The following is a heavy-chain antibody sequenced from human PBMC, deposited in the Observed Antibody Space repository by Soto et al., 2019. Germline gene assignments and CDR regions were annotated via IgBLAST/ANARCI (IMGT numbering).Heavy chain of an antibody. CDR3: AKDFHTDYYYGRDV. V-gene: IGHV3-23*01. CDR2: ISGSGGST. J-gene: IGHJ6*02. Sequence: PGGSLRLSCAASGFIFSTYAMSWVRQAPGKGLEWVSVISGSGGSTYYADSVKGRFTISRDNSKNTLYLQMNSLRAEDTAVYSCAKDFHTDYYYGRDVWGQGTRVSVSS. CDR1: GFIFSTYA.